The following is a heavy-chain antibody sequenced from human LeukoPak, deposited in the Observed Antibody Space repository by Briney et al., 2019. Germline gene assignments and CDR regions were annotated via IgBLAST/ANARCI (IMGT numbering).Heavy chain of an antibody. D-gene: IGHD3-10*01. Sequence: ASVKVSCKASGYTFTSYYMHWVRQAPGQGLEWMGIINPSGGSTSYAQKFQGRVTMTRDTSTSTVYMELSSLRSEDTAVYYCARSKVVGSGIGGGYYYMDVWGKGTTVTISS. CDR3: ARSKVVGSGIGGGYYYMDV. J-gene: IGHJ6*03. V-gene: IGHV1-46*01. CDR2: INPSGGST. CDR1: GYTFTSYY.